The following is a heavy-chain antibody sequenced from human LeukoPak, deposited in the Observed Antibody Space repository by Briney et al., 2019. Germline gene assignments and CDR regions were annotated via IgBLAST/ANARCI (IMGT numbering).Heavy chain of an antibody. CDR3: AELGITMIGGV. CDR1: GFTFSSYE. V-gene: IGHV3-48*03. CDR2: ISSTGSTI. J-gene: IGHJ6*04. Sequence: GGSLRLSCAASGFTFSSYEINWVRQAPGKGLEWVSYISSTGSTIHYADSVKGRFTISRDNAKNSLYLQMHSLRVEDTAVYYCAELGITMIGGVWGKGTTVIVSS. D-gene: IGHD3-10*02.